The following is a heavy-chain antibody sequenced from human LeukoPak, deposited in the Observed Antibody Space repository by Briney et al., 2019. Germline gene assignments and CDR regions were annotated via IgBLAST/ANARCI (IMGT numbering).Heavy chain of an antibody. CDR3: SRDSHGDDVYDY. D-gene: IGHD1-1*01. J-gene: IGHJ4*02. CDR1: GFTFEDFA. V-gene: IGHV3-49*04. Sequence: TGRSLRLSCTVSGFTFEDFAMTWVRQAPGKGLEWGGFIRRRAYGGTTDYAASVKGRFTISIDDSKNIAFLQMNSLKTEDTAIYFCSRDSHGDDVYDYWGQGTLVTVSS. CDR2: IRRRAYGGTT.